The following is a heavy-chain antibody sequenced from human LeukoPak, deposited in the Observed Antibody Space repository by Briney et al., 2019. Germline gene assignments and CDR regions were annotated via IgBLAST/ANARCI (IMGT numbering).Heavy chain of an antibody. J-gene: IGHJ3*02. CDR3: AREKDIVVVVPGGETAFDI. D-gene: IGHD2-15*01. CDR1: GYTFTSYY. CDR2: INPSGGST. Sequence: GASVKVSCKASGYTFTSYYMHWVRQAPGQGLEWMGIINPSGGSTSYAQKFQGRVTMTRDTSTSTVYMELSRLRSDDTAVYYCAREKDIVVVVPGGETAFDIWGQGTMVTVSS. V-gene: IGHV1-46*01.